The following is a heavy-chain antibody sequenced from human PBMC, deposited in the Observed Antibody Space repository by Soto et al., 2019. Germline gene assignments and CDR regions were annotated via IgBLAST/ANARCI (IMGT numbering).Heavy chain of an antibody. CDR3: ASSRVWSGYYGWFHP. Sequence: PGEPLKMYCSGSGYSFTSYRIGWARQMPGKGLEWMGIIYPGDSATRYSPSFQGQVTISADKSISTAYLQWSSLKASDTAMYYCASSRVWSGYYGWFHPWGQVTVVPVSS. CDR2: IYPGDSAT. J-gene: IGHJ5*02. V-gene: IGHV5-51*01. D-gene: IGHD3-3*01. CDR1: GYSFTSYR.